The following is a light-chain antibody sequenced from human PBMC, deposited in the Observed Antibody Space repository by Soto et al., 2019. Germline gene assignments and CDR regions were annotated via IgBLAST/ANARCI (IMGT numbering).Light chain of an antibody. CDR1: QDISSW. CDR2: AAS. V-gene: IGKV1-12*01. Sequence: DIQMTQSPSSVSASAGGRVAINCRASQDISSWLAWYQQKPGQAPKXXIYAASGLQSGVQSRFSGSGSGTDFTLTISGLQPEDFATSYCQHSYSMPIAFSQGTGLEIK. CDR3: QHSYSMPIA. J-gene: IGKJ5*01.